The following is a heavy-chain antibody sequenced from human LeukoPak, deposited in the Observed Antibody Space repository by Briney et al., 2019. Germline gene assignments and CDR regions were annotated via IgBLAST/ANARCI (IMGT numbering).Heavy chain of an antibody. J-gene: IGHJ5*02. D-gene: IGHD4-17*01. CDR2: IYWNDDK. Sequence: SGPTLVKPTQTLTLTCTFSGFSLSTSGVGVGWIRQPPGKALEWLALIYWNDDKRYSPSLKSRLTITKDTSKNQVVLTMTNMDPMDTATYYCACGSLHYGFDPWGQGTLVTVSS. CDR1: GFSLSTSGVG. CDR3: ACGSLHYGFDP. V-gene: IGHV2-5*01.